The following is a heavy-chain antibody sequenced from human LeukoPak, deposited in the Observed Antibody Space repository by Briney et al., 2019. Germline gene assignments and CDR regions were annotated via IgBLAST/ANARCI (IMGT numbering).Heavy chain of an antibody. D-gene: IGHD5-18*01. V-gene: IGHV1-2*06. CDR1: GYTFTDYY. CDR2: INPNSRGT. Sequence: ASVKVSCKASGYTFTDYYMHWVRQAPGQGLEWMGRINPNSRGTDSAQKFQGRFSMTRDTSISTAYMELSRLRSDDTAVYYCARRAREYSHDAFDIWGQGTMVTVSS. CDR3: ARRAREYSHDAFDI. J-gene: IGHJ3*02.